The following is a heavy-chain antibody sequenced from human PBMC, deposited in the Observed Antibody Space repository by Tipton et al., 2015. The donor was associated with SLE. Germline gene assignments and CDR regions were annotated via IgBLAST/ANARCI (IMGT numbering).Heavy chain of an antibody. CDR3: AGDFWSGYFDF. CDR2: VSASGST. V-gene: IGHV4-61*02. J-gene: IGHJ4*02. CDR1: GGSISSSSHY. Sequence: TLSLTCTVSGGSISSSSHYWSWIRQPAGKGLEWIGRVSASGSTKYNPSLKSRVSISVDTSKNQFSLQLTSVTAADTAIYYCAGDFWSGYFDFWGQGALVTVSS. D-gene: IGHD3-3*01.